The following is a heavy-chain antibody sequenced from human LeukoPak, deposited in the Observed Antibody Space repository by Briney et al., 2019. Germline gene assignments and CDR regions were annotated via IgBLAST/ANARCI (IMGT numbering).Heavy chain of an antibody. CDR3: ARHDYDSSVYWAHYYYYGMDV. CDR2: ISAYNGNT. CDR1: GYTFTSYG. D-gene: IGHD3-22*01. J-gene: IGHJ6*02. Sequence: ASVKVSCKASGYTFTSYGISWVRQAPGQGLEWMGWISAYNGNTDYAQKLQGRVTMTTDTSTSTAYMELRSLRSDDTAVYYCARHDYDSSVYWAHYYYYGMDVWGQETTVIVSS. V-gene: IGHV1-18*01.